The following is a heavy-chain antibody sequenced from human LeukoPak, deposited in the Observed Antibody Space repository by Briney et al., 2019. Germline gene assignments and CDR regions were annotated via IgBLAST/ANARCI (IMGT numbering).Heavy chain of an antibody. Sequence: SETLSLTCTVSGGSISSYYWSWIRQPAGKGLEWIGRIYTSGSTNYNPSLKSRVTMSVDTSKNQFSLKLSSVTAADAAVYYCARVGGGCDCSSTSCCYYYGMDVWGQGTTVTVSS. CDR3: ARVGGGCDCSSTSCCYYYGMDV. V-gene: IGHV4-4*07. CDR2: IYTSGST. CDR1: GGSISSYY. J-gene: IGHJ6*02. D-gene: IGHD2-2*01.